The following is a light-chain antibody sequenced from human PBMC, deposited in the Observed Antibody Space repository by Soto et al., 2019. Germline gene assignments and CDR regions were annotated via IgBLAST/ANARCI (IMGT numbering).Light chain of an antibody. Sequence: DSVMTQSPDSLAVSLGERATINCKSSQSVLYSSNNMNYLAWYQQKPGQPPRLLIYWASTRESGVPDRFSGSGSGTDFTLTISSLQAEDVAVYYCQQYYSTPPTFGQGTKLEIK. V-gene: IGKV4-1*01. CDR1: QSVLYSSNNMNY. J-gene: IGKJ2*01. CDR3: QQYYSTPPT. CDR2: WAS.